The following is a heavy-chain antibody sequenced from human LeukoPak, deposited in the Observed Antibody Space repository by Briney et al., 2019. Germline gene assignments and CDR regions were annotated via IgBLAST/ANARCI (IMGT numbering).Heavy chain of an antibody. CDR2: IYSDGSST. CDR1: GFTFTDYW. CDR3: ARAKGGNSYYFDY. Sequence: GGSLRLSCAASGFTFTDYWLHWVRQAPGKGLVLVSRIYSDGSSTTYADSVKGRFTISRDNAKNTLYLQMNSLRAEDTAVYYCARAKGGNSYYFDYWGQGTLVTVSS. D-gene: IGHD4-23*01. J-gene: IGHJ4*02. V-gene: IGHV3-74*01.